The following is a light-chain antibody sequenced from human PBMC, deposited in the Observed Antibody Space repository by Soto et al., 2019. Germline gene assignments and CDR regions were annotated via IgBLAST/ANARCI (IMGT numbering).Light chain of an antibody. CDR1: SSDVGADDF. CDR3: SSYRRTTFPHVV. V-gene: IGLV2-14*01. J-gene: IGLJ2*01. CDR2: EVT. Sequence: QSALTQPASVSGSPGQSITISCTGTSSDVGADDFVSWYQHHPDKTPKLIIFEVTYRPTGISHRFSASKSGNTASLTISGLEAEDEAFYYCSSYRRTTFPHVVFGGGTKLHRP.